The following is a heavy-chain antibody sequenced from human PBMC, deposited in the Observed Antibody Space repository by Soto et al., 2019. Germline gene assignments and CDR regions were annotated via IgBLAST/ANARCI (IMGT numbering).Heavy chain of an antibody. D-gene: IGHD4-17*01. V-gene: IGHV4-34*01. CDR3: ARGDPDDGYSNWFDP. CDR2: INHSGST. CDR1: GGSFSGYY. Sequence: QVQLQQWGAGLLKPSETLSLTCAVYGGSFSGYYWSWIRQPPGKGLEWIGEINHSGSTNYNPSLKSRVTISVDTSKNQFSLKPSAVIAADTAVYYCARGDPDDGYSNWFDPWGQGTPVTVSS. J-gene: IGHJ5*02.